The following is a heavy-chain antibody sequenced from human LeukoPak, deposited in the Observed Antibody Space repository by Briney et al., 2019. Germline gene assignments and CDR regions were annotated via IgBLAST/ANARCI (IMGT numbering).Heavy chain of an antibody. D-gene: IGHD6-19*01. CDR1: GYTFTNYG. J-gene: IGHJ4*02. Sequence: GASVKVSCKASGYTFTNYGISWVRQAPGQGLEWMGWISPYSVNTNYAQNLQGRVTVTTDTSTSTAYMELRSLRSDDTAMYYCAREYSSGQNDYWGQGTLVTVSS. V-gene: IGHV1-18*01. CDR3: AREYSSGQNDY. CDR2: ISPYSVNT.